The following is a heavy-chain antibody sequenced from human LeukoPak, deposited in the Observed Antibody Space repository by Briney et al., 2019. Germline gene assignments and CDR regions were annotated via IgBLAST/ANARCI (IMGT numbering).Heavy chain of an antibody. CDR1: GHTFTSYG. CDR2: ISAYNGNT. J-gene: IGHJ4*02. CDR3: AREADSCSWYPRSFDY. V-gene: IGHV1-18*01. D-gene: IGHD6-13*01. Sequence: ASVKVSCKASGHTFTSYGISWVRQAPGQGLEWMGWISAYNGNTNYAQKLQGRVTMTTDTSTSTAYMELRSLRSDDTAVHYCAREADSCSWYPRSFDYWGQGTLVTVSS.